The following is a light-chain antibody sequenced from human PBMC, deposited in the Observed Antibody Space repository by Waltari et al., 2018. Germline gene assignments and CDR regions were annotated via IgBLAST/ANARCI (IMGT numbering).Light chain of an antibody. CDR1: QSVGSS. J-gene: IGKJ2*01. V-gene: IGKV3-15*01. CDR2: GAS. CDR3: QQYTRWPEYT. Sequence: EIVLTQSPATLSMSPGERATLSCRAGQSVGSSLAWYQQKHGQAPRPLIYGASTRATGVPVRFSGGGSGTDFTLTISSLQSEDFAVYYCQQYTRWPEYTFGQGTKLEI.